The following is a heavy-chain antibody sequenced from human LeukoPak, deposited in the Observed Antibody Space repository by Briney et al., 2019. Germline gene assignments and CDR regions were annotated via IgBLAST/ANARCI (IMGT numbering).Heavy chain of an antibody. Sequence: GGSLRLSCAASGFTFSSFEMNWVRQAPGKGLEWVSYISNTGSTIYYADSVKGRFTISRDNAKNSLYLQMNSLRAEDTAVYYCARDIPWPYDSSGYYPGYFQHWGQGTLVTVSS. CDR1: GFTFSSFE. CDR2: ISNTGSTI. V-gene: IGHV3-48*03. J-gene: IGHJ1*01. D-gene: IGHD3-22*01. CDR3: ARDIPWPYDSSGYYPGYFQH.